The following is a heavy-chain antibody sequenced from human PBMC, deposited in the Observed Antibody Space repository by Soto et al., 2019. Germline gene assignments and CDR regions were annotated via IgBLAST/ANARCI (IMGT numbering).Heavy chain of an antibody. CDR2: IYNTCST. V-gene: IGHV4-59*01. Sequence: SETLSLTCTVSGGSISGYYWSWIRQPPVKVLELIVYIYNTCSTVYNPSFKSRVTISLYTCNNQFSLNLNSLTAADTALYYCARDLWGYCGTDCYPLDVWGQGTTVTVS. J-gene: IGHJ6*02. D-gene: IGHD2-21*02. CDR1: GGSISGYY. CDR3: ARDLWGYCGTDCYPLDV.